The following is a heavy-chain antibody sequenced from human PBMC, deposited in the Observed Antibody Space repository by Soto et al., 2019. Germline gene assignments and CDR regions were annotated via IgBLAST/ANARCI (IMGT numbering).Heavy chain of an antibody. Sequence: PGGSLRLSCAASGFNVNSDYMNWVRQTPGKGLEWVASIYSGETTYYADSVRGRFTISSDKSKNTLYFQLSSLRIEDTAVYYCTRDGRGLGRLSLFEYWGQGVLVTAPQ. CDR1: GFNVNSDY. D-gene: IGHD2-21*02. J-gene: IGHJ4*02. CDR2: IYSGETT. V-gene: IGHV3-53*01. CDR3: TRDGRGLGRLSLFEY.